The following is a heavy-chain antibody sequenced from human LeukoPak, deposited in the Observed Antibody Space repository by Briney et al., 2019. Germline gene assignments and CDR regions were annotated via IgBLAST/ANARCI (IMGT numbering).Heavy chain of an antibody. D-gene: IGHD3-22*01. CDR3: ARAQIYYYDSSGYPDY. J-gene: IGHJ4*02. V-gene: IGHV4-59*08. CDR1: GGSISSYY. CDR2: IYYSGST. Sequence: SETLSLTCTVSGGSISSYYWSWIRQPPGKGLEWIGYIYYSGSTNYNPSLKSRVTISVDTSKNQFSLKLSSVTAADTAVYYCARAQIYYYDSSGYPDYWGQGTLVTVSS.